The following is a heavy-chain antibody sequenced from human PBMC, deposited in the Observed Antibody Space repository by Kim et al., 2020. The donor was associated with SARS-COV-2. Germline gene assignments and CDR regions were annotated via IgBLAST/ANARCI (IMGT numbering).Heavy chain of an antibody. CDR3: ARGRPGLVVSHLLDS. Sequence: GGSLRLSCAASGFTFSSYEMNWVRQAPGKGLEWVAYISNSGSTKYYADSVKGRFTISRDNAKKSLDLQMNSLRAEDSAVYFCARGRPGLVVSHLLDSWG. V-gene: IGHV3-48*03. D-gene: IGHD6-6*01. CDR2: ISNSGSTK. J-gene: IGHJ5*01. CDR1: GFTFSSYE.